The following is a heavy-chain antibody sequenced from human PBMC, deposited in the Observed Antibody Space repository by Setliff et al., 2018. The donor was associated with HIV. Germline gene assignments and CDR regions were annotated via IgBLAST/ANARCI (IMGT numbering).Heavy chain of an antibody. D-gene: IGHD6-13*01. CDR1: GGSLTFGAYY. CDR3: ARSIAGTGFNYYYFMDV. Sequence: SETLSLTCTVSGGSLTFGAYYWSWIRQHPGKGLEWIGYIYNSGNPYYHPSLESRGTISVDMSKTQFSLNLSSVTAADTAVYYCARSIAGTGFNYYYFMDVWGKGTTVTVSS. J-gene: IGHJ6*03. CDR2: IYNSGNP. V-gene: IGHV4-31*03.